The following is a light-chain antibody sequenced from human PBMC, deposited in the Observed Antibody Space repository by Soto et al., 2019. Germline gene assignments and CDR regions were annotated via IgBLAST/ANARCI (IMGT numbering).Light chain of an antibody. CDR1: QSVSSSY. J-gene: IGKJ3*01. CDR3: QQYGSSPLFT. Sequence: EIVLTQSPGTLSLSPGERATLSCRASQSVSSSYLAWYQQKPGQAPRLLIYGASARATGIPDRFSGSGSGTDLTLAISRLEPEDVAVYYCQQYGSSPLFTFGPGTKVDIK. CDR2: GAS. V-gene: IGKV3-20*01.